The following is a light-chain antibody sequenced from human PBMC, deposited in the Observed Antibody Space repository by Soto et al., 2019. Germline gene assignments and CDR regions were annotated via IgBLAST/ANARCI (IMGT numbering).Light chain of an antibody. CDR3: QQYGSSPPWT. Sequence: ETLLTQSPATLAFSPGERSTLSCSAIQSVSSSFLAWYQQKPGQPPRLLIYSASSRATGIPDRFSGSGSGTDFTLTISRLEPEDFAVYYCQQYGSSPPWTFGQGTKVDIK. J-gene: IGKJ1*01. CDR1: QSVSSSF. CDR2: SAS. V-gene: IGKV3-20*01.